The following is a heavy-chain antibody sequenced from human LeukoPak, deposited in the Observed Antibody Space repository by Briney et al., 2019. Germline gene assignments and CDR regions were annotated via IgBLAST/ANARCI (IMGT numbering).Heavy chain of an antibody. CDR1: GYTFSYYA. D-gene: IGHD2-21*02. CDR3: AREGTARDAFDI. V-gene: IGHV3-30-3*01. J-gene: IGHJ3*02. CDR2: ISSDGSDK. Sequence: GGSLRLSCAASGYTFSYYAMHWVRQAPGKGLEWVAFISSDGSDKYYADSMKGRFTISRDNSKNTLYLQMTSLRGEDTAMYYCAREGTARDAFDIWGQGTMVTVSS.